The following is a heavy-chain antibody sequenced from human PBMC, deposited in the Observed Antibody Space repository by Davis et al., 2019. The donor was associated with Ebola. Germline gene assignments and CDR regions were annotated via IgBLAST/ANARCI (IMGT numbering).Heavy chain of an antibody. CDR3: ARDLEAPLGYSYGYGMDYYYGMDV. Sequence: PGGSLRLSCAASGFTFSSYAMHWVRQAPGKGLEWVAVISYDGSNKYYADSVKGRFTISRDNSKNTLYLQMNSLRAEDTAVYYCARDLEAPLGYSYGYGMDYYYGMDVWGQGTTVTVSS. V-gene: IGHV3-30-3*01. J-gene: IGHJ6*02. D-gene: IGHD5-18*01. CDR1: GFTFSSYA. CDR2: ISYDGSNK.